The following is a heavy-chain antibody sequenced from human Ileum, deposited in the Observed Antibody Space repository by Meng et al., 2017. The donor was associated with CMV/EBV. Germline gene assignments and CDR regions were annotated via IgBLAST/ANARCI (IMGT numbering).Heavy chain of an antibody. CDR3: ARGMGITNFGVANPLPQY. CDR1: GYTFTSYG. Sequence: ASVKVSCKASGYTFTSYGISWVRQAPGQGLEWMGWISAYNGNTNYAQKLQGRVTMTTDTSTSTAYMELRSLRSDDTAVYYCARGMGITNFGVANPLPQYWGQGTLVTVSS. CDR2: ISAYNGNT. D-gene: IGHD3-3*01. V-gene: IGHV1-18*01. J-gene: IGHJ4*02.